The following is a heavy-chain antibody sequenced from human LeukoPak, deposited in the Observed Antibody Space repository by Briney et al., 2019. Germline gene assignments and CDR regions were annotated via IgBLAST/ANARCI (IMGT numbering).Heavy chain of an antibody. CDR1: GFTFSSYA. Sequence: GGSLRLSCAASGFTFSSYAMSWVRQAPGKGPEWVSAISGSGGSTYYADSVKGRFTISRDNSKNTLYLQMNSLRAEDTAVYYCAKGPPYYYDSSGYWNWGQGTLVTVSS. CDR3: AKGPPYYYDSSGYWN. CDR2: ISGSGGST. V-gene: IGHV3-23*01. J-gene: IGHJ4*02. D-gene: IGHD3-22*01.